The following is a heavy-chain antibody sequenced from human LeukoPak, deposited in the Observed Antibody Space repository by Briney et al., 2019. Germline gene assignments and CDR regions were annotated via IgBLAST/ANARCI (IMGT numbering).Heavy chain of an antibody. CDR1: GVTFSNYG. CDR2: ISDSGSDT. V-gene: IGHV3-23*01. Sequence: PGGSLRLSCAASGVTFSNYGMNWVRPAPGKGLEWVSAISDSGSDTYYADSVKGRFTISRDNSKNTLYLQMNSLRAEDTAVYYCAKRVPYSSSSVYFDYWGQGTLVIVSS. D-gene: IGHD6-6*01. J-gene: IGHJ4*02. CDR3: AKRVPYSSSSVYFDY.